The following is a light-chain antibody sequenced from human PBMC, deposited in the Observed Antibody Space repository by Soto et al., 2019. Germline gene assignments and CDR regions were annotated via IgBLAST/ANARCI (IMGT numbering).Light chain of an antibody. CDR3: HQYDGGSRT. V-gene: IGKV3-20*01. CDR2: GVS. CDR1: QSVTNNY. J-gene: IGKJ2*01. Sequence: ETVLTQSPGTLSLSPGERATLSCRASQSVTNNYLAWYQQKPGQTPKLLIYGVSTRATGIPDRFSGSGSVTDFTLTISRLEPEDFAVDYCHQYDGGSRTFGQGTKLEIK.